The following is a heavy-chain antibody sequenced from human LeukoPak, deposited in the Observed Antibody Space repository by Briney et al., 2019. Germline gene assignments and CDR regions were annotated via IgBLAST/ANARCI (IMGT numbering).Heavy chain of an antibody. CDR1: GFTFSSYA. J-gene: IGHJ4*02. CDR3: ARSDGYGDYLVDY. CDR2: ITSSSGYI. D-gene: IGHD4-17*01. V-gene: IGHV3-21*01. Sequence: KPGGSLRLSCAASGFTFSSYAMNWVRQAPGKGLEWVSSITSSSGYIYYADSMKGRFTTSRDNAKNSLYLQMNSLRAEDTAVYYCARSDGYGDYLVDYWGQGTLVTVSS.